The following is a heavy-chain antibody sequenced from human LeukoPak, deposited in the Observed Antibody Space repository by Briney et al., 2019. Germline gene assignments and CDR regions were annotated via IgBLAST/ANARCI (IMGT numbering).Heavy chain of an antibody. CDR1: GFTFSSYA. CDR2: ISGSGGST. Sequence: GGSLRLSCAASGFTFSSYALSWVRQAPGKGLECVSAISGSGGSTYSADSLKGRFTISRDNSKNTLYLQINSLRADDTAVFYCARGGLGSAFDNWGQGTLVTVAS. CDR3: ARGGLGSAFDN. V-gene: IGHV3-23*01. J-gene: IGHJ4*02. D-gene: IGHD6-19*01.